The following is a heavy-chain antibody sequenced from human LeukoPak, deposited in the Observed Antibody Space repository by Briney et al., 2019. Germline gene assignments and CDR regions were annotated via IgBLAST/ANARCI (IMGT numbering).Heavy chain of an antibody. CDR3: VRDGAVVTSGSYPWRYFQY. CDR2: IKEDGSAQ. J-gene: IGHJ1*01. D-gene: IGHD3-10*01. V-gene: IGHV3-7*01. CDR1: GFTFNSYW. Sequence: GGSLRLSCAASGFTFNSYWMSWVRQAPGKGLEWVANIKEDGSAQYYVDSVKGRFTISRDNAKNSLYLQMNILRAEDTSVYYCVRDGAVVTSGSYPWRYFQYWGLGTLVTVSS.